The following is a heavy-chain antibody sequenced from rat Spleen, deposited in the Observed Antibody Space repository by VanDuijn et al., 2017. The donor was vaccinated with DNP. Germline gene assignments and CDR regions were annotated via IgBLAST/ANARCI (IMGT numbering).Heavy chain of an antibody. CDR1: GFTFSNYG. CDR3: ATHNYYFDY. J-gene: IGHJ2*01. V-gene: IGHV5S13*01. Sequence: EVQLVGSGGGLVQSGRSLKLSCAASGFTFSNYGMAWVRQAPKTGLEWVATISTGGGTLYYRDSVKGRFTISRDDAKSTLYLQMDSLRSEDTATYYCATHNYYFDYWGQGVMVTVSS. CDR2: ISTGGGTL. D-gene: IGHD1-11*01.